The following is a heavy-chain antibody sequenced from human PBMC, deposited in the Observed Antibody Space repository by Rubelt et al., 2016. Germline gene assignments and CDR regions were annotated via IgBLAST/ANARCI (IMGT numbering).Heavy chain of an antibody. CDR2: IRNDGSNE. CDR1: GFTFSSYG. Sequence: QVQLVESGGGLIQPGGSLRLSCAASGFTFSSYGMHWVRQAPGKGLEWVAFIRNDGSNEYYADSVKGRFAISRDNVKNSLYLQMSGLRAEETAVYYCARGDGHTPTFDYWGQGTLVTVSS. CDR3: ARGDGHTPTFDY. J-gene: IGHJ4*02. D-gene: IGHD5-24*01. V-gene: IGHV3-30*02.